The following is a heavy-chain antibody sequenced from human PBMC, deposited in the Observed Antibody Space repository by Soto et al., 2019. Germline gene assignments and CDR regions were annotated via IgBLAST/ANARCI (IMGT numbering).Heavy chain of an antibody. CDR2: ISAYNGNT. Sequence: ASVKVSCKASGYTFTSYGISWVRQAPGQGLEWMGWISAYNGNTNYAQKLQGRGTMTTDTSTSTAYMELRSLRSDDTAVYYCARVSVSRLYYYYGMDVWGQGTTVTVSS. CDR3: ARVSVSRLYYYYGMDV. J-gene: IGHJ6*02. V-gene: IGHV1-18*01. CDR1: GYTFTSYG. D-gene: IGHD1-20*01.